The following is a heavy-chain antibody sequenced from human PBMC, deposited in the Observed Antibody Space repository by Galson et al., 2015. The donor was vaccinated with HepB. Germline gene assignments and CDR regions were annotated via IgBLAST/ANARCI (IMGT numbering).Heavy chain of an antibody. J-gene: IGHJ6*04. CDR1: GGSFSGYY. Sequence: LSLTCAVYGGSFSGYYCSWIRQPPGKGLEWIGEINHSGSTNYNPSLKSRVTISVDTSKNQFSLKLSSVTAADTAVYYCARGRGLGDRRANTPLDVWGKGTTVTVSS. CDR3: ARGRGLGDRRANTPLDV. D-gene: IGHD2-21*02. CDR2: INHSGST. V-gene: IGHV4-34*01.